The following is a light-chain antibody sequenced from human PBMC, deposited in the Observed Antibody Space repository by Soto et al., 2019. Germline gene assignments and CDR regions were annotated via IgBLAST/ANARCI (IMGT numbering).Light chain of an antibody. CDR3: QHYGSSPWT. CDR2: GAS. J-gene: IGKJ1*01. V-gene: IGKV3-20*01. CDR1: ESTSSTY. Sequence: EIVLTQSPGTLPLSPGERATLSCRASESTSSTYLAWYQQKPGQAPRLLIYGASSRATGIPERFSGSGSATDFTLTIGRLEPEDFAVYYCQHYGSSPWTFGQGTKVEIK.